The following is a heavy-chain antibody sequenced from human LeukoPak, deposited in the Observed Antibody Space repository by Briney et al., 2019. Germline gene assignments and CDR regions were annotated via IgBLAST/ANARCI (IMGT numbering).Heavy chain of an antibody. Sequence: GGSLRLSCAASGFTVITNDMTWVRQAPGKGLEWVSVLYSDGNTKYADSVQGRFTISRDNSKNTMYLEMNSLSPDDTAVYYCARGVEPRAANTLAYWGQATLVSAPS. V-gene: IGHV3-53*01. CDR2: LYSDGNT. D-gene: IGHD1-14*01. CDR3: ARGVEPRAANTLAY. J-gene: IGHJ4*02. CDR1: GFTVITND.